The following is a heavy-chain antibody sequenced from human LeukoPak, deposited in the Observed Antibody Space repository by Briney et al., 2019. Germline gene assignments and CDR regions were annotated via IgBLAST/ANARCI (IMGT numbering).Heavy chain of an antibody. V-gene: IGHV3-48*02. D-gene: IGHD5-18*01. CDR3: ARGGSGYSYGKIDS. J-gene: IGHJ4*02. Sequence: GGSLRLSCAASGFIFRSYSMNWGRQAPGKGLGWISYISSSSSTIYYADSVKGRFTISRENAKNSLYLQMNSLRDEDTAVYYCARGGSGYSYGKIDSWGQGILVTVSS. CDR1: GFIFRSYS. CDR2: ISSSSSTI.